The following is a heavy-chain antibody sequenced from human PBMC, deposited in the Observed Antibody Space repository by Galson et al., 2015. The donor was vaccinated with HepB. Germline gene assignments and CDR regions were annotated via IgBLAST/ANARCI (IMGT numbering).Heavy chain of an antibody. CDR2: ISWDSGSI. CDR1: GFIFDHSA. V-gene: IGHV3-9*01. J-gene: IGHJ4*02. CDR3: AKIITFMNDYYDSSGYYSR. Sequence: SLRLSCAASGFIFDHSAIHWVRQGPGKGLEWVSGISWDSGSIGYADSVKGRFTISRDNAKNSLYLQMNSLGAEDTALYFCAKIITFMNDYYDSSGYYSRWGQGTPVTVSS. D-gene: IGHD3-22*01.